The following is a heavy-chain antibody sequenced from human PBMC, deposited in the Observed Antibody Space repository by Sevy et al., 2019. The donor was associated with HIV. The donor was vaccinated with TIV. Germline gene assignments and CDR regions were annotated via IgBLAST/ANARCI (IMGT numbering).Heavy chain of an antibody. CDR3: TRVEGAADWGMDV. CDR1: GFTFGDYT. CDR2: IRGKPYGGKT. D-gene: IGHD1-26*01. V-gene: IGHV3-49*04. Sequence: GGSLRLSCTVSGFTFGDYTLSWVRQAPGKGLEWVAFIRGKPYGGKTEYAASVKGRFTISRDESKSIAYLQMNSLKTEDTAVYYCTRVEGAADWGMDVWGQGTTVTVSS. J-gene: IGHJ6*02.